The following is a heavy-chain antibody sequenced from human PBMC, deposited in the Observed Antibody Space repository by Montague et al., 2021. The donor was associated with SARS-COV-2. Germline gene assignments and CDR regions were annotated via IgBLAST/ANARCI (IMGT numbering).Heavy chain of an antibody. D-gene: IGHD2-15*01. Sequence: SETLSLTCTVSGGSISSSSYYWGWIRQPPGKGLEWIGSIYYSGSTYYNPSLRSRVTISVDTSKNQFSLKLSSVTAADTAVYYCARQEPIVVVVAAARGGFDLWGQGTLVTVSS. CDR1: GGSISSSSYY. V-gene: IGHV4-39*01. CDR3: ARQEPIVVVVAAARGGFDL. J-gene: IGHJ5*02. CDR2: IYYSGST.